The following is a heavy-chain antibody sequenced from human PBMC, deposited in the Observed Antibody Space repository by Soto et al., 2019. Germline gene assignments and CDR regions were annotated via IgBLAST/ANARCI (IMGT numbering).Heavy chain of an antibody. D-gene: IGHD5-12*01. CDR3: ARDNIWGNMYSGYYYYGMDV. CDR2: IYKSGNT. V-gene: IGHV4-59*01. Sequence: SETLSLTCSVSGDSISTYYWSWIRQPPGKGLEWIGYIYKSGNTKYNPSLKSRVIISVDTSRNQISLELSSVTTADTAVYYCARDNIWGNMYSGYYYYGMDVWGQGTTVTVSS. J-gene: IGHJ6*02. CDR1: GDSISTYY.